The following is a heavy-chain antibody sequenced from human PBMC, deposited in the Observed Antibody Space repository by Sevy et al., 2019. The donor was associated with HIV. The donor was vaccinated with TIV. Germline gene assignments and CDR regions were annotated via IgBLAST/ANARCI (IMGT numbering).Heavy chain of an antibody. J-gene: IGHJ5*02. V-gene: IGHV4-4*07. CDR1: GGSITSYS. CDR2: IYSNGNS. CDR3: AREGGASSAWFENWFGP. Sequence: SETLSLTCTVSGGSITSYSWSWIRQPAGKGLEWLGRIYSNGNSNYNPSLKSRVTMSVDTSKNQVSLKLTSVNAADTAVYFCAREGGASSAWFENWFGPWGQGTLVTVSS. D-gene: IGHD6-19*01.